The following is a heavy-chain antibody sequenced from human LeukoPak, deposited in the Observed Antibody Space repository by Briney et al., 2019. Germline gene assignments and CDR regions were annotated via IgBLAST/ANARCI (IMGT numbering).Heavy chain of an antibody. CDR3: ARRYFDY. CDR1: GFTVSSNY. J-gene: IGHJ4*02. Sequence: GGSLRLSCAASGFTVSSNYMSWVRQAPGKGLEWVANIKQDGSEKYYADSVKGRFIISRDNAKNALYLQMSSLRAEGTAIYYCARRYFDYWGQGTLVTVSS. CDR2: IKQDGSEK. V-gene: IGHV3-7*03.